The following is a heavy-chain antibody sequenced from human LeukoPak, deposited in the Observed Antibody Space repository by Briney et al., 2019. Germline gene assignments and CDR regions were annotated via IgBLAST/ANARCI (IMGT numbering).Heavy chain of an antibody. V-gene: IGHV4-34*01. Sequence: SETLSLTCAVYGGSFSGYYWSWIRQPPGKGLEWIGEINHSGSTNYNPSLKGRVTISVDTSKNQFSLKLSSVTAADTAVYYCARECIYGSGSYPVNWFDPWGQGTLVTVSS. D-gene: IGHD3-10*01. J-gene: IGHJ5*02. CDR2: INHSGST. CDR3: ARECIYGSGSYPVNWFDP. CDR1: GGSFSGYY.